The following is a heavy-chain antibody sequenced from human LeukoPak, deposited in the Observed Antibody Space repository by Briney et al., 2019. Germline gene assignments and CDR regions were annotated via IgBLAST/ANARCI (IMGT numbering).Heavy chain of an antibody. D-gene: IGHD5-18*01. CDR1: GYTFTSYG. Sequence: ASVKVSCKASGYTFTSYGISWVRQAPGQGREWMGWISAYNGNTNYAQKLQGRVTMTTDTSTSTAYMELRSLRSDDTAVYYCARGRGYSYGHHRYFDWFDPWGQGTLVTVSS. CDR3: ARGRGYSYGHHRYFDWFDP. J-gene: IGHJ5*02. CDR2: ISAYNGNT. V-gene: IGHV1-18*01.